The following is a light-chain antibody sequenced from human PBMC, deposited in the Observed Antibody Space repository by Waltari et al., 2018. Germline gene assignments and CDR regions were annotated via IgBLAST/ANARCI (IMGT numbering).Light chain of an antibody. J-gene: IGLJ2*01. CDR1: SSAVGDY. V-gene: IGLV2-8*01. Sequence: QSALTQPTSASGSPGQSVTISCTGTSSAVGDYVSWYQQHPGKAPKLMISEVTKRPSGVPDRFSGSKSGNTASLTVSGLQAEDEADYYCSSYAGSNNLVFGGGTKLTVL. CDR3: SSYAGSNNLV. CDR2: EVT.